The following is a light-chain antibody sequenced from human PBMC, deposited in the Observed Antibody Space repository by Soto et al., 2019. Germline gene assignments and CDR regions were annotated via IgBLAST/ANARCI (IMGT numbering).Light chain of an antibody. CDR1: QDISTY. V-gene: IGKV1-27*01. CDR3: QEYNSAPQT. CDR2: AAS. J-gene: IGKJ1*01. Sequence: DIQMTQSPSSLSASVGDRVTITCRASQDISTYLAWYQQKPGKLPKLLIYAASTLQSGVPSRFSGSGSWTDFTLTISSLQPEDVANYYWQEYNSAPQTFGQGTKGEIK.